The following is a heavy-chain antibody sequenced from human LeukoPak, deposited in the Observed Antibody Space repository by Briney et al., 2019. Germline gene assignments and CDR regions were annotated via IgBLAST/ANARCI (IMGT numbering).Heavy chain of an antibody. Sequence: PGGSLRLSCTASGFTFGDYAMSWVRQAPGKGLEWVGFIRSKAYGGTTEYAASVKGRFTISRDDSKSIAYLQMNSLKTEDTAVYYCTRDRFRDGVVIMVYYYYYMDVWGKGTTVTVSS. D-gene: IGHD3-3*01. J-gene: IGHJ6*03. CDR3: TRDRFRDGVVIMVYYYYYMDV. CDR2: IRSKAYGGTT. V-gene: IGHV3-49*04. CDR1: GFTFGDYA.